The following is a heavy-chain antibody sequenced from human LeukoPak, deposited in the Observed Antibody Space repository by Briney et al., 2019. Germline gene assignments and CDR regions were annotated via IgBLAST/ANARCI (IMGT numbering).Heavy chain of an antibody. Sequence: GGSLKISCKGSGYTFTNYGSGWVRQMPGKGREWRGIIYPGDSDTRYSPSFQGQVTISADKSIRTAYPQWSSLKASDTAMYYCARRAVGATSGPFDYWGQGTLVTVSS. CDR1: GYTFTNYG. V-gene: IGHV5-51*01. CDR3: ARRAVGATSGPFDY. J-gene: IGHJ4*02. CDR2: IYPGDSDT. D-gene: IGHD1-26*01.